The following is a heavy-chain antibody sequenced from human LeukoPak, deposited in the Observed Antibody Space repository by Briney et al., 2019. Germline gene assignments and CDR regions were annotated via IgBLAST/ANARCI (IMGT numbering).Heavy chain of an antibody. CDR3: ARDSGFGSGRGLDY. V-gene: IGHV3-23*01. D-gene: IGHD6-19*01. Sequence: GGSLRLSCAASGFTFSSYGMSWVRQAPGKGLEWISVIFSAYSGGSAYYADSVKGRFTISRDSSKNTLSLQMHSLRAEDTAVYYCARDSGFGSGRGLDYWGQGILVTVSS. J-gene: IGHJ4*02. CDR1: GFTFSSYG. CDR2: IFSAYSGGSA.